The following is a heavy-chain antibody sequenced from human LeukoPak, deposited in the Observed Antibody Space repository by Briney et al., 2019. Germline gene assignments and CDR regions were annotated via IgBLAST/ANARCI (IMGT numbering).Heavy chain of an antibody. CDR1: GGSISSYY. D-gene: IGHD6-19*01. CDR3: ARGVAVAGTLAFDI. Sequence: SETLSLTCTVSGGSISSYYWSWIRQPPGKGLEWIGYIYYSGSTNYNPSLKSRVTLSVDTSKNHFSLRLSSVTSADTAVYYCARGVAVAGTLAFDIWGQGTMVTVSS. CDR2: IYYSGST. J-gene: IGHJ3*02. V-gene: IGHV4-59*01.